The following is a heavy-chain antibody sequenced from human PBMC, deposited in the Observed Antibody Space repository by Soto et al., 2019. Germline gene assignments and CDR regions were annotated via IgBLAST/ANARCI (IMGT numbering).Heavy chain of an antibody. CDR3: ARDKPRDFWSGYYSAFDI. CDR1: GFTFSSYS. V-gene: IGHV3-48*01. Sequence: GGSLRLSCAASGFTFSSYSMNWVRQAPGKGLEWVSYISSSSSTIYYADSVKGRFTISRDNAKNSLYLQMNSLRAEDTAVYYCARDKPRDFWSGYYSAFDIWGQGTMVTVSS. D-gene: IGHD3-3*01. CDR2: ISSSSSTI. J-gene: IGHJ3*02.